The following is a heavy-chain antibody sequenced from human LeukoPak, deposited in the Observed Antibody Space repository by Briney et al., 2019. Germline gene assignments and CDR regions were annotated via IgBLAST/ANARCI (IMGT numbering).Heavy chain of an antibody. CDR2: INDSGSP. Sequence: KPSETLSLTCAVYGGSSRGYYWNWLWIRQSPGKGLEWIGEINDSGSPNYNPSLKSRVTISENKSLNQFSLRLCSVTAADTAVYFCERGATRRSFGEDYYYYMDVWGKGTTVTVSS. D-gene: IGHD3-10*01. CDR1: GGSSRGYY. J-gene: IGHJ6*03. CDR3: ERGATRRSFGEDYYYYMDV. V-gene: IGHV4-34*01.